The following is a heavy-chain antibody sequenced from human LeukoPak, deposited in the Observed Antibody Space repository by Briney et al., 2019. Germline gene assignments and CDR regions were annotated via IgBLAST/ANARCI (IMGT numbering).Heavy chain of an antibody. J-gene: IGHJ6*03. CDR2: INHSGST. Sequence: PSETLSLTCAVYGGSFSGYYWSWIRQPPGKGLEWIGEINHSGSTNYNPSLKSRVTISVDTSKNQFSLKLSSVTAADTAVYYCARGGGLTRNLYYYYYYMDVWGKGTTVAVSS. D-gene: IGHD1-14*01. CDR3: ARGGGLTRNLYYYYYYMDV. CDR1: GGSFSGYY. V-gene: IGHV4-34*01.